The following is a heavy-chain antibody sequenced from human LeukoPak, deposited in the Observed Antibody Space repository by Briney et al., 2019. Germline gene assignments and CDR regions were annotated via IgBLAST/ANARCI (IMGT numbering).Heavy chain of an antibody. J-gene: IGHJ4*02. D-gene: IGHD2-15*01. CDR2: IDYSGGT. Sequence: SETLSLTCAVYGESLSKYYWGWIRQSPGKGLEWIGSIDYSGGTYSNPSLKTRLTISVDTSKNQFSLKLSSVTAADTAVYYCARSRYSYYFDYWGQGTLVTVSS. CDR1: GESLSKYY. CDR3: ARSRYSYYFDY. V-gene: IGHV4-39*01.